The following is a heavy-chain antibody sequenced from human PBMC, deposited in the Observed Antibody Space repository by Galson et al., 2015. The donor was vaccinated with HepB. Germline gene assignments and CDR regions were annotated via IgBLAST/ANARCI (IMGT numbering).Heavy chain of an antibody. CDR3: ARGRGSYYYYGLDV. J-gene: IGHJ6*02. D-gene: IGHD3-10*01. V-gene: IGHV3-30*04. CDR1: GFTFSSYT. CDR2: ISFDGSNK. Sequence: SLRLSCAASGFTFSSYTVHWVRQAPGKGLEWVAAISFDGSNKYYADSEKGRFTISRDNSKNTLYLQMNSLRAEDTAMYYCARGRGSYYYYGLDVWGQGTTVTVSS.